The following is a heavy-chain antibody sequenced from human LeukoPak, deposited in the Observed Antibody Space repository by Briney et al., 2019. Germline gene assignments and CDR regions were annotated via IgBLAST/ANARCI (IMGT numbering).Heavy chain of an antibody. CDR3: ARDRADTAMVSYYYYYYMDV. V-gene: IGHV4-38-2*02. J-gene: IGHJ6*03. CDR1: GYSISSGYY. Sequence: SETLSLTCTVSGYSISSGYYWGWIRQPPGKGLEWIGSIYHSGSTYYNPSLKSRVTISVDTSKNQFSLKLSSVTAADTAVYYCARDRADTAMVSYYYYYYMDVWGKGTTVTVSS. CDR2: IYHSGST. D-gene: IGHD5-18*01.